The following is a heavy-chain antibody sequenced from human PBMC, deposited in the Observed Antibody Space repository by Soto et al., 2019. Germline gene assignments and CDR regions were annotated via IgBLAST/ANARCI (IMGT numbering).Heavy chain of an antibody. CDR3: ASRPEVLQTYYYYGMDV. Sequence: GGSLRLSCAASGFTFSDYYMSWIRQAPGKGLEWVSYISSSGSTIYYADSVKGRFTISRDNAKNSLYLQMNSLRAEDTAVYYCASRPEVLQTYYYYGMDVWGQGTTVTVSS. J-gene: IGHJ6*02. CDR1: GFTFSDYY. D-gene: IGHD1-26*01. V-gene: IGHV3-11*01. CDR2: ISSSGSTI.